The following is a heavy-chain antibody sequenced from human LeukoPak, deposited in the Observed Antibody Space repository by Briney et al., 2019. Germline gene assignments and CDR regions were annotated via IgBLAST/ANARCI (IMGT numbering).Heavy chain of an antibody. V-gene: IGHV3-48*01. CDR2: VGISSGNT. CDR1: GFTFSDYS. CDR3: SRDTKYAFDN. Sequence: PGGSLRLSCAASGFTFSDYSMNWVRQAPGKGLEWISYVGISSGNTKYADSVKGRFTISGDMAKNSLYLQMNSLRVEDTAVYYCSRDTKYAFDNWGQGTLVTVSS. J-gene: IGHJ4*02. D-gene: IGHD2-2*01.